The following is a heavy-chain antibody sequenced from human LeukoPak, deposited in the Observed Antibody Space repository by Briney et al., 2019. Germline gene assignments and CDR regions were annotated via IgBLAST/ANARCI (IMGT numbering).Heavy chain of an antibody. CDR1: GFTFSNNW. CDR3: AKGCSSTSCSTADAFDI. Sequence: GGSLRLSCVASGFTFSNNWMHWVRQAPGKGLVWVSRISSDGSKTNYADSVKGRFTISRDNSKNTLYLQMNSLRAEDTAVYYCAKGCSSTSCSTADAFDIWGQGTMVTVSS. J-gene: IGHJ3*02. CDR2: ISSDGSKT. V-gene: IGHV3-74*01. D-gene: IGHD2-2*01.